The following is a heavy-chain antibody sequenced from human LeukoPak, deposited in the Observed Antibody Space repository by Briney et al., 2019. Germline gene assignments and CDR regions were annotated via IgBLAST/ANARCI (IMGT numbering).Heavy chain of an antibody. J-gene: IGHJ4*02. Sequence: PSEILSLTCAVYGGSFSGYYRSWIRQPPGKGLEWIGEINHSGSTNYNPSLKSRVTISVDTSKNQFSLKLSSVTAADTAVYYCARWEGGSYYDFDYWGQGTLVTVSS. D-gene: IGHD1-26*01. CDR1: GGSFSGYY. V-gene: IGHV4-34*01. CDR2: INHSGST. CDR3: ARWEGGSYYDFDY.